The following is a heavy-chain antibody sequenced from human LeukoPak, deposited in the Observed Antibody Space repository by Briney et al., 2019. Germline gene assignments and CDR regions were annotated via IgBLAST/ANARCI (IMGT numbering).Heavy chain of an antibody. Sequence: SETLSLTCAVYGGSFSGYYWSWIRRPPGKGLEWIGEINHSGSTNYNPSLKSRVTISVDTSKNQFSLKLSSVTAADTAVYYCARGYYYDSSGYYDYWGQGTLVTVSS. J-gene: IGHJ4*02. V-gene: IGHV4-34*01. CDR2: INHSGST. CDR3: ARGYYYDSSGYYDY. D-gene: IGHD3-22*01. CDR1: GGSFSGYY.